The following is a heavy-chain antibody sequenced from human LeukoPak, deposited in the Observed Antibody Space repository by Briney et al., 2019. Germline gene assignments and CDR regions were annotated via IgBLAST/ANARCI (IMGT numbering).Heavy chain of an antibody. CDR1: GGSFSGYY. CDR2: INHSGST. CDR3: ARGPECSGGTCYGYYFDY. Sequence: SETLSLTCAVYGGSFSGYYWSWIRQPPGKGLEWIGEINHSGSTNYNPSLKSRVTTSVDTSKNQFSLKLSSVTAADTAVFYCARGPECSGGTCYGYYFDYWGQGTLVTVSS. J-gene: IGHJ4*02. V-gene: IGHV4-34*01. D-gene: IGHD2-15*01.